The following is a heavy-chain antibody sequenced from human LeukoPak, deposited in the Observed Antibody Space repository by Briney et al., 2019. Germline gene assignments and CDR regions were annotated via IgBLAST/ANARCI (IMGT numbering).Heavy chain of an antibody. D-gene: IGHD1-26*01. CDR2: ISYDGSNK. V-gene: IGHV3-30*18. CDR1: GFTFSSYG. J-gene: IGHJ4*02. CDR3: AKAVGIVGATYYFDY. Sequence: GGSLRLSCAASGFTFSSYGMHWVRQAPGKGLEXVAVISYDGSNKYYADSVKGRFTISRDNSKNTLYLQMNSLRAEDTAVYYCAKAVGIVGATYYFDYWGQGTLVTVSS.